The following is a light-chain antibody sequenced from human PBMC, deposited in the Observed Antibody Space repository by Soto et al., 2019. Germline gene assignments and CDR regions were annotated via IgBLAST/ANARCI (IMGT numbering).Light chain of an antibody. CDR3: RTYNSGRVT. CDR2: AAS. J-gene: IGKJ4*01. Sequence: DIQMTQSPSSLSASVGDRVTITCRASQGISNSLAWYQQNAGKIPKLLIYAASNLQSGVPSRFSGSGSGTDFSLTISSLQPEDVATYYCRTYNSGRVTFGGGTKVEIK. CDR1: QGISNS. V-gene: IGKV1-27*01.